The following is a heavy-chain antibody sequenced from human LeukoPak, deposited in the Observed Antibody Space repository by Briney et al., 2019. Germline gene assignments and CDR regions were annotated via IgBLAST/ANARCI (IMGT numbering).Heavy chain of an antibody. CDR3: ARRAGDSSGNYFDH. V-gene: IGHV3-74*01. J-gene: IGHJ4*02. D-gene: IGHD3-22*01. CDR2: INSDGSST. Sequence: HPGGSLRLSCAASGFSFSSYWMHWVRQAPGKGLVWVSRINSDGSSTTYADSVKGRFTISRDNAKNTLYLQMNTLRAEDTAVYYCARRAGDSSGNYFDHWGQGTLVTVSS. CDR1: GFSFSSYW.